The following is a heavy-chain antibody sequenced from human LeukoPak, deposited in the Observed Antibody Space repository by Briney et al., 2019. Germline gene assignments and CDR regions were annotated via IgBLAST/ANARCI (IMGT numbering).Heavy chain of an antibody. CDR1: GFTFSDYY. CDR3: ARDPSSIANWFDP. V-gene: IGHV3-11*01. CDR2: ISSSGSTI. Sequence: EGSLRLSCAASGFTFSDYYMSWIRQAPGKGLEWVSYISSSGSTIYYADSVKGRFTISRDNAKNSLYLQMNSLRAEDTAVYYCARDPSSIANWFDPWGQGTLVTVSS. D-gene: IGHD6-19*01. J-gene: IGHJ5*02.